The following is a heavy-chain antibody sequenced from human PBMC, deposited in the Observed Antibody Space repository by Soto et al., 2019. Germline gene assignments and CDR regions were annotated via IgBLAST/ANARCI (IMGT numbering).Heavy chain of an antibody. CDR3: ARERRYCSGGTCSDGLDV. CDR1: RGSVSSGGYS. Sequence: SETLSLTCVLTRGSVSSGGYSWNWIRQPPGKALEWIGFIFDSESTFYNPSLKSRVTISVERSKNQFSLRLTSVTAADTAVYYCARERRYCSGGTCSDGLDVWGPGTTVTVSS. J-gene: IGHJ6*02. CDR2: IFDSEST. D-gene: IGHD2-15*01. V-gene: IGHV4-30-2*01.